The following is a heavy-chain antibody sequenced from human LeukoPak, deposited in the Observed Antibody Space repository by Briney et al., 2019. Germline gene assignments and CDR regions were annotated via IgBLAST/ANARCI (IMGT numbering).Heavy chain of an antibody. CDR3: ARGSSKYVFGYYMDV. Sequence: ASVKVSCKASGYTFTGYYIHWARPAPGQGLEWVGWINPKTGGTNYAQKFLDRVTMTTDMSTSTAYMELIRLRSRDTAVYFCARGSSKYVFGYYMDVRGKGTTIIVSS. D-gene: IGHD4-11*01. CDR2: INPKTGGT. CDR1: GYTFTGYY. V-gene: IGHV1-2*02. J-gene: IGHJ6*03.